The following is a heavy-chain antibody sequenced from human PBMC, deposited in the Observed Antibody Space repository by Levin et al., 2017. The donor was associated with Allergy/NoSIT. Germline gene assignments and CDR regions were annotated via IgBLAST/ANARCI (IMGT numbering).Heavy chain of an antibody. CDR2: IFYTGST. J-gene: IGHJ4*02. Sequence: SQTLSLTCSVSGGSISSGTYYWGWIRQPPGKGLEWVANIFYTGSTAYYNPSLKSRVTISVDTSKNQFSLKLSSVTAADTAVYYCVRMFLIRGRMIGVDHWGQGTLVTVSS. D-gene: IGHD3-10*01. CDR3: VRMFLIRGRMIGVDH. CDR1: GGSISSGTYY. V-gene: IGHV4-39*07.